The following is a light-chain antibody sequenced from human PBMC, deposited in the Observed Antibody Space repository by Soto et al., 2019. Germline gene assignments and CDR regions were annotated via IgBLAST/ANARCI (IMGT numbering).Light chain of an antibody. CDR3: QQSYSTPRT. J-gene: IGKJ2*01. CDR2: AAS. CDR1: QSVKRY. V-gene: IGKV1-39*01. Sequence: DIQMTQSPSSLSASIGDRVTITCRASQSVKRYLDWYQQKPGKAPKLLIYAASTLQPGVPSRFSGSGSGTDFTLTISGLQPGDFATYYCQQSYSTPRTFGQGTIVEIK.